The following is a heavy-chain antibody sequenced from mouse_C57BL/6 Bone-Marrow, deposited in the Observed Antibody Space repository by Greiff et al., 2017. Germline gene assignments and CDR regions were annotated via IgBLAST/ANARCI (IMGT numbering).Heavy chain of an antibody. CDR2: IRNKANGYTT. V-gene: IGHV7-3*01. J-gene: IGHJ1*03. D-gene: IGHD6-1*01. Sequence: EVKLMESGGGLVQPGGSLSLSCAASGFTFTDYYMSWVRQPPGKALEWLGFIRNKANGYTTEYSVSVKGRFTISRDNSQSILYLQMNALRAEDSATYYCASQPDPWYFDVWGTGTTVTVSS. CDR3: ASQPDPWYFDV. CDR1: GFTFTDYY.